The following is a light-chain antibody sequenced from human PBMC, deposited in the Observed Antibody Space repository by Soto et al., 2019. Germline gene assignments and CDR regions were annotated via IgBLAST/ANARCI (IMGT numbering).Light chain of an antibody. Sequence: EIVLTQSPATLSLSPGERATLSCRASQSVSSYLAWYQQKPGQAPRLLIYDASNRATGIPDRFSGSGSGTDFTLTISSQEPEDFAVYYCQQRSNWPSITFGQGTRLEIK. CDR2: DAS. CDR1: QSVSSY. J-gene: IGKJ5*01. CDR3: QQRSNWPSIT. V-gene: IGKV3-11*01.